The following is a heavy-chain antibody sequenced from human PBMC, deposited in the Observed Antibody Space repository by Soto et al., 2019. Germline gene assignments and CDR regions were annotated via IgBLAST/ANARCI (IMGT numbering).Heavy chain of an antibody. D-gene: IGHD2-15*01. V-gene: IGHV3-23*01. CDR1: GFTVSSHA. Sequence: EVQVLESGGGLVQPGGSLRLSCEGSGFTVSSHARTWIRPAQGKGPEWVSTVTADGGTYYADSVKGRFAMSRDTSENTLYLQMNSLGAEDTAAYYCAPHVSCSGGSCQYDAFAIRGQGTMVTVSS. CDR3: APHVSCSGGSCQYDAFAI. CDR2: VTADGGT. J-gene: IGHJ3*02.